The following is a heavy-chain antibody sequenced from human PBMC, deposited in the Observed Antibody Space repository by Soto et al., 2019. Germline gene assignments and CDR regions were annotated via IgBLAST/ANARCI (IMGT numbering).Heavy chain of an antibody. Sequence: PGGSLTLSCAASGVTFSRYSMHLVRQAPGKGLEGVSSISSRSTYVYDADSVRVRFTISRDSSENSLYLHMNSRTADDTAVYYCERDEGGETTLSSYHGTDVRGQGTTVHVS. CDR2: ISSRSTYV. CDR1: GVTFSRYS. V-gene: IGHV3-21*01. CDR3: ERDEGGETTLSSYHGTDV. D-gene: IGHD3-16*01. J-gene: IGHJ6*02.